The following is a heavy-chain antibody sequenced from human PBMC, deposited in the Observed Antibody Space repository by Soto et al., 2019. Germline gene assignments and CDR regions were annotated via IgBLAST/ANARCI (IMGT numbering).Heavy chain of an antibody. D-gene: IGHD2-15*01. J-gene: IGHJ6*02. CDR3: ARAVFCSRGSCSLAPYYYYYGMDV. Sequence: LTGTVSRGGISSGHYYWDWIHHPPEQGLEWMGYIYYSGSTYYNPSLKSRVTISVDTSKNQFSLKLSSVTAADTAVYYCARAVFCSRGSCSLAPYYYYYGMDVRGQGTTVTVSS. CDR2: IYYSGST. CDR1: RGGISSGHYY. V-gene: IGHV4-30-4*01.